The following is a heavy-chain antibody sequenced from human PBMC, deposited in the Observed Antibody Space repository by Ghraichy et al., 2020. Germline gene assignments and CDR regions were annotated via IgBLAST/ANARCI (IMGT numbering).Heavy chain of an antibody. D-gene: IGHD6-19*01. V-gene: IGHV1-8*01. CDR1: GYTFTSYD. Sequence: ASVKVSCKASGYTFTSYDINWVRQATGQGLEWMGWMNPNSGNTGYAQKFQGRVTMTRNTSISTAYMELSSLRSEDTAVYYCAREGVAVAGTGGDYWGQGTLVTVSS. J-gene: IGHJ4*02. CDR3: AREGVAVAGTGGDY. CDR2: MNPNSGNT.